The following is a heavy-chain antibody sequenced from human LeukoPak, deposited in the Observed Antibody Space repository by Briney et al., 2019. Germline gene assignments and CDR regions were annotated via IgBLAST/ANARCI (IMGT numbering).Heavy chain of an antibody. CDR2: MNPNSGNT. Sequence: AASVKVSCKASGYTFTSYDINWVRQASGQGLEWLGWMNPNSGNTGYAQKFQGRVTMTRDTSISTAYMELFGLRSDDTAVYYCARGLFRGVISHYYYGMDVWGQGTTVTVSS. J-gene: IGHJ6*02. CDR3: ARGLFRGVISHYYYGMDV. V-gene: IGHV1-8*01. CDR1: GYTFTSYD. D-gene: IGHD3-16*01.